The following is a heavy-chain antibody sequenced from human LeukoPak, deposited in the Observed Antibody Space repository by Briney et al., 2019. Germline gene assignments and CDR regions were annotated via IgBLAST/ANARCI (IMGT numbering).Heavy chain of an antibody. CDR1: GGSISSYY. J-gene: IGHJ6*02. D-gene: IGHD3-16*01. V-gene: IGHV4-34*01. CDR3: ARVLMITFGGVNPLGLYYYYYGMDV. Sequence: SETLSLTCTVSGGSISSYYWSWIRQPPGKGLEWIGEINHSGSTNYNPSLKSRVTISVDTSKNQFSLKLSSVTAADTAVYYCARVLMITFGGVNPLGLYYYYYGMDVWGQGTTVTVSS. CDR2: INHSGST.